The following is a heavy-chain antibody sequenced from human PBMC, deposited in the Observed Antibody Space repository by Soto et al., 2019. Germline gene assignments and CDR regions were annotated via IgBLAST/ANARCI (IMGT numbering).Heavy chain of an antibody. V-gene: IGHV3-23*01. J-gene: IGHJ5*02. CDR3: ARYSRCGGDCPQDP. CDR2: ISDMGDRV. Sequence: QLLESGGGLVQPGGSPRLSCAASGFTFGIYAMSWVRQAPGKRLEWLSSISDMGDRVYYADSVKGRFTVSRDNSKNTLYLQMDSLRAEDTAVYYCARYSRCGGDCPQDPWGRGTLVTVSS. CDR1: GFTFGIYA. D-gene: IGHD2-21*02.